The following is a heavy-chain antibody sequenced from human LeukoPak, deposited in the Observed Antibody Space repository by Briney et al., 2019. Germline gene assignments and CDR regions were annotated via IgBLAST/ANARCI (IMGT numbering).Heavy chain of an antibody. CDR2: IYSGGST. CDR1: GFTVSSNY. Sequence: PGGSLRLSCAASGFTVSSNYMSWVRQAPGKGLEWVSVIYSGGSTYYADSVKGRFTISRDNSKNTLYLQMNSLRADDTAVYYCAKDQDPHSYGSGSYAPFDYWGQGTLVTVSS. V-gene: IGHV3-53*03. J-gene: IGHJ4*02. CDR3: AKDQDPHSYGSGSYAPFDY. D-gene: IGHD3-10*01.